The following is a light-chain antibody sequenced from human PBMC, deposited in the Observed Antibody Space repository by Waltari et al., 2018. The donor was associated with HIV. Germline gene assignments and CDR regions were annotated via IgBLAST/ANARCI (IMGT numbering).Light chain of an antibody. CDR2: QDT. CDR3: QGWDSTPLV. CDR1: TLRNKY. Sequence: SYDVTQPLPVPVSPRQTATITCSRDTLRNKYTSWYQQKAGQPPVLVIYQDTQRPSDIPERLSGSNSGHTATLTISGTQPIDEADYYCQGWDSTPLVFGGGTKLTVL. J-gene: IGLJ2*01. V-gene: IGLV3-1*01.